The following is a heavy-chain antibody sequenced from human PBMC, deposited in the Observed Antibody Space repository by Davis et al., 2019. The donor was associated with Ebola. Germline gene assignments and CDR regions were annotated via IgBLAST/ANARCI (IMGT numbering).Heavy chain of an antibody. V-gene: IGHV4-34*01. J-gene: IGHJ6*02. CDR2: INHSGST. CDR1: GGSFSDYF. Sequence: MPSETLSLTCAVYGGSFSDYFWSWIRQPPGKGLEWIGEINHSGSTNYNPSLKSRVTISVDTSKNQFSLKLSSVTAADTAVYYCARLQPITMVQRYYYYGMDVWGQGTTVTVSS. CDR3: ARLQPITMVQRYYYYGMDV. D-gene: IGHD3-10*01.